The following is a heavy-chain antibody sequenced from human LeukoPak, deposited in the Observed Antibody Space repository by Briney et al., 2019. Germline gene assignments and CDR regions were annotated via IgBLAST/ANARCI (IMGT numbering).Heavy chain of an antibody. CDR2: INPNSGGT. J-gene: IGHJ5*02. D-gene: IGHD3-10*01. Sequence: GASVKVSCKASGYTFTGYYMHWVRQAPGQGLEWMGWINPNSGGTNYAQKFQGRVTMTRDTSITTAYMELSSLRSEDTAMYYCARDRTLVRGARYRPYNWFDPWGQGTLVTVSS. CDR3: ARDRTLVRGARYRPYNWFDP. V-gene: IGHV1-2*02. CDR1: GYTFTGYY.